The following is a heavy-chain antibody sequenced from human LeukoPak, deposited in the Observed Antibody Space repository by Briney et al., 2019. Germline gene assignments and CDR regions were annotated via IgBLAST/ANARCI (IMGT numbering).Heavy chain of an antibody. Sequence: SETLSLTCAVYGGSFSGYYWSWIRQPPGKGLEWIGEINHSGSTNYNPSLKSRVTISVDTSKNQFSLMLSSVTAADTAVYYCARGGPGYSSSWYDYWGQGTLVTVSS. CDR3: ARGGPGYSSSWYDY. D-gene: IGHD6-13*01. CDR2: INHSGST. V-gene: IGHV4-34*01. J-gene: IGHJ4*02. CDR1: GGSFSGYY.